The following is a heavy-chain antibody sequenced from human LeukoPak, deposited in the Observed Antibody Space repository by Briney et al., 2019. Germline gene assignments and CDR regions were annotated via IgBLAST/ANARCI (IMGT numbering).Heavy chain of an antibody. J-gene: IGHJ5*02. Sequence: SETLSLTCTVSGGSISSGSYYWSWIRQPAGKGLEWIGRIYTSGSTNYNPSLKSRVTISVDTSKNQFSLKLSSVTAADTAVHYCARDFFSCSGGSCYPMLGWFDPWGQGTLVTVSS. V-gene: IGHV4-61*02. CDR1: GGSISSGSYY. CDR2: IYTSGST. CDR3: ARDFFSCSGGSCYPMLGWFDP. D-gene: IGHD2-15*01.